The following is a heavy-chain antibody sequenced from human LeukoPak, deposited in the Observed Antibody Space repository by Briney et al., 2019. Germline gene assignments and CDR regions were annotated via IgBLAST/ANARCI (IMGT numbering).Heavy chain of an antibody. D-gene: IGHD3-22*01. CDR2: INPNSGGT. Sequence: ASVKVSCKASGYTFTGYYMHWVRQAPGQGLEWMGWINPNSGGTNYAQKFQGRVTMTRDTSISTAYMELSRLRSGDTAVYYCARGDSSGYYCDYWGQGTLVTVSS. J-gene: IGHJ4*02. CDR3: ARGDSSGYYCDY. CDR1: GYTFTGYY. V-gene: IGHV1-2*02.